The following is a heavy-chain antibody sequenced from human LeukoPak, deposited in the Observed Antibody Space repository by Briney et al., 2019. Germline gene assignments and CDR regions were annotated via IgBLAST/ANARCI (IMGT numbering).Heavy chain of an antibody. CDR1: GGSFSGYY. D-gene: IGHD6-13*01. CDR3: ARASAAGTHLDY. J-gene: IGHJ4*02. CDR2: INHSGST. Sequence: PSETLSLTCAVYGGSFSGYYWSWIRQPPGKGLEWIGEINHSGSTNYNPSLKSQVTISVDTSKNQFSLKLSSVTAADTAVYYCARASAAGTHLDYWGQGTLVTVSS. V-gene: IGHV4-34*01.